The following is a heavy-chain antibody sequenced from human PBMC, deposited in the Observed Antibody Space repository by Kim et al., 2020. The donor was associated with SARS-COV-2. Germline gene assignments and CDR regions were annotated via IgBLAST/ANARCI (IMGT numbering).Heavy chain of an antibody. V-gene: IGHV3-23*01. CDR3: AKGSPNTRYFQH. CDR1: GFTFSSYA. J-gene: IGHJ1*01. Sequence: GGSLRLSCAASGFTFSSYAMSWVRQAPGKGLEWVSAISGSGGSTYYADSVKGRFTFSRDNSKNTLYLQVNSLRAEDTAVYYCAKGSPNTRYFQHWGQGTLVTVSS. D-gene: IGHD2-2*02. CDR2: ISGSGGST.